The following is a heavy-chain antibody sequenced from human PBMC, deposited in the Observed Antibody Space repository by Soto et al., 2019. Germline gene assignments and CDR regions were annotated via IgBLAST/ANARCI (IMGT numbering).Heavy chain of an antibody. CDR3: ASTYDFWSGYSPFDY. CDR1: GGTFSSYA. V-gene: IGHV1-69*12. J-gene: IGHJ4*02. Sequence: QVQLVQSGAEVKKPGSSVKISCKASGGTFSSYAISWVRQAPGQGLEWMGGIIPIFGTANYAQKFQGRVTITADESTSTAYMELSSLRSEDTAVYYCASTYDFWSGYSPFDYWGQGTLVTVSS. D-gene: IGHD3-3*01. CDR2: IIPIFGTA.